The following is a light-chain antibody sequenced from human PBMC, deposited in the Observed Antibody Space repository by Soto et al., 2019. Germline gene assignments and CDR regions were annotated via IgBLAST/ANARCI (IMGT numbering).Light chain of an antibody. CDR1: QSLSRGY. CDR3: QQKGRLPST. CDR2: SAS. Sequence: EIVLTQSPGTLSLYPGERATLSCRASQSLSRGYLAGFQQKPGQAPRLLIYSASNRATGIPDRFSGSGSGTDFALTISRVEPADFVVYYCQQKGRLPSTFGQGIRLEIK. V-gene: IGKV3-20*01. J-gene: IGKJ5*01.